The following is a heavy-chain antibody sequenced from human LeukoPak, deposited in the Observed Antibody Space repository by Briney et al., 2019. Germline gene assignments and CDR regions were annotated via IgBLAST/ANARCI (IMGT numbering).Heavy chain of an antibody. CDR1: GFTLSTYA. CDR3: ARDGASRGAPDEY. Sequence: QPGRSLRLSCEASGFTLSTYAMHWVRQAPGKGLEWVAVTPYDGSSKYYADSVKGRFTISRDNSKNMLYLQMNSLRGEDTGVYYCARDGASRGAPDEYWGQGTLVTVSS. J-gene: IGHJ4*02. CDR2: TPYDGSSK. D-gene: IGHD2-15*01. V-gene: IGHV3-30-3*01.